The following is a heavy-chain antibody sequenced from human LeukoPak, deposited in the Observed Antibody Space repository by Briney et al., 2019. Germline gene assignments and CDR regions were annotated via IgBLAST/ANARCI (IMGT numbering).Heavy chain of an antibody. CDR1: ESTFSSYW. CDR3: AREGSGWYHGYYYYMDV. V-gene: IGHV3-66*01. J-gene: IGHJ6*03. D-gene: IGHD6-19*01. Sequence: PGGSLRLSCVASESTFSSYWMSWVRQAPGKGLEGVSVIYSGGSTYYADSVKGRFTISRDNSKNTLYLQMNSLRAEDTAVYYCAREGSGWYHGYYYYMDVWGKGTTVTISS. CDR2: IYSGGST.